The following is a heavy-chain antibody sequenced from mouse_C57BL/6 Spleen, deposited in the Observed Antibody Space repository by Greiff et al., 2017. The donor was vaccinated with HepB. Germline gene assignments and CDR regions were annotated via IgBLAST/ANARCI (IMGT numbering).Heavy chain of an antibody. V-gene: IGHV1-59*01. CDR1: GYTFTSYW. J-gene: IGHJ3*01. Sequence: QVQLQQPGAELVRPGTSVKLSCKASGYTFTSYWMHWVKQRPGQGLEWIGVIDPSDSYTNYNQKFKGKATLTVDTSSSTAYMQLSSLTSEDSAVYYCATYGYDGFAYWGQGTLVTVSA. D-gene: IGHD2-2*01. CDR3: ATYGYDGFAY. CDR2: IDPSDSYT.